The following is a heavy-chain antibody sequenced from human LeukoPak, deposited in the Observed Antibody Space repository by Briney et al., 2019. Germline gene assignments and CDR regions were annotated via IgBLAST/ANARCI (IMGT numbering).Heavy chain of an antibody. D-gene: IGHD3-9*01. V-gene: IGHV4-31*03. CDR3: ARHGSAEYYDILTGYQNDAFDI. J-gene: IGHJ3*02. CDR1: GGSISSGGYY. Sequence: SETLSLTCTVSGGSISSGGYYWSWIRQHPGKGLEWIGYIYYSGSTYYNPSLKSRVTISVDTSKNQFSLKLSSVTAADTAVYYCARHGSAEYYDILTGYQNDAFDIWGQGTMVTVSS. CDR2: IYYSGST.